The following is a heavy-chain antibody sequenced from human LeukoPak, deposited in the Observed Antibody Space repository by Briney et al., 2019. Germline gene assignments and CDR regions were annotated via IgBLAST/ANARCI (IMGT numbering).Heavy chain of an antibody. CDR2: ISAYNGNT. D-gene: IGHD3-22*01. Sequence: VASVKVSCKASGYTFTSYGISWVRQAPGQGLEWMGWISAYNGNTNYAQKLQGRVTMTTDTSTSTAYMELRSLRSDDTAVYYCARVRSITMIVVVDAFDIWGQGTMVTVSS. CDR3: ARVRSITMIVVVDAFDI. V-gene: IGHV1-18*01. CDR1: GYTFTSYG. J-gene: IGHJ3*02.